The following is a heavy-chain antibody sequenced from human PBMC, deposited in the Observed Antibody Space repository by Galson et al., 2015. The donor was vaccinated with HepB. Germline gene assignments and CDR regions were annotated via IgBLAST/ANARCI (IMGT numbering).Heavy chain of an antibody. J-gene: IGHJ4*02. V-gene: IGHV1-18*01. CDR1: GYSFPTYG. CDR2: INPYINNT. D-gene: IGHD3-9*01. CDR3: ARDALRMTGYYCYCFDY. Sequence: SVKVSCKASGYSFPTYGISWVRQAPGQGLEWMGWINPYINNTSYAQELQGRVTMTTDTSTSTAYLDLRSLRSDGTAVYYCARDALRMTGYYCYCFDYWGQGTLVTVPS.